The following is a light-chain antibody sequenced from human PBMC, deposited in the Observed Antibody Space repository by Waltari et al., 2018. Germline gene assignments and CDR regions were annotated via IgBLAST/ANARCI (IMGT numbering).Light chain of an antibody. CDR1: SLRTSY. CDR3: QVWDANTDPGV. V-gene: IGLV3-19*01. CDR2: YDN. J-gene: IGLJ1*01. Sequence: SSGLTQDPAVSVALGQTIRITCRGDSLRTSYASWYQVKTGQAPVVVISYDNDRAAGIPERFSGSNSGNTATLTISRVEAGDEADYYCQVWDANTDPGVFGTGTEVTVL.